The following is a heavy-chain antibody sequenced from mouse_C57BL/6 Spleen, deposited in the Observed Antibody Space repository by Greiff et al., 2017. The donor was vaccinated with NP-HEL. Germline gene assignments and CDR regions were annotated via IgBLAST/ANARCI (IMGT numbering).Heavy chain of an antibody. J-gene: IGHJ2*01. CDR2: IHPSDSET. Sequence: VQLQQPGAELVKPGASVKVSCKASGYTFTSYWMHWVKQRPGQGLEWIGRIHPSDSETNYNQKFKGKATLTVDKSSSTAYMQLSSLTSEDSAVYYCALYYGNYVDYFDYWGQGTTLTVSS. CDR3: ALYYGNYVDYFDY. V-gene: IGHV1-74*01. D-gene: IGHD2-1*01. CDR1: GYTFTSYW.